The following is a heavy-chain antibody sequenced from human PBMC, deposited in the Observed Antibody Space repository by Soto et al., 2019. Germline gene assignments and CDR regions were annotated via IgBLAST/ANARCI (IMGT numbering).Heavy chain of an antibody. Sequence: GESLKISCAASGFTFSSYGMHWVRQAPGKGLEWVAVIWYDGSNKYYADSVKGRFTISRDNSKNTLYLQMNSLRAEDTAVYYCARDLGGGGGGYSYGRPRTYWGQGTLVTVSS. V-gene: IGHV3-33*01. CDR1: GFTFSSYG. CDR2: IWYDGSNK. J-gene: IGHJ4*02. CDR3: ARDLGGGGGGYSYGRPRTY. D-gene: IGHD5-18*01.